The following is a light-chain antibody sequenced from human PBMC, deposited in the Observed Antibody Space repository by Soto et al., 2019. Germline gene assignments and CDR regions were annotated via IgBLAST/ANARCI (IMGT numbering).Light chain of an antibody. Sequence: DIVLTQSPATLSLSPGERATLSCRASQTVNSHFAWYQQKPGQAPRLLIYDASYRAAGIPARFSGSGSGTDFTLTVSSLEAEDFALYYCQQRSNWPPTFGQGTRLEIK. CDR3: QQRSNWPPT. J-gene: IGKJ5*01. V-gene: IGKV3-11*01. CDR2: DAS. CDR1: QTVNSH.